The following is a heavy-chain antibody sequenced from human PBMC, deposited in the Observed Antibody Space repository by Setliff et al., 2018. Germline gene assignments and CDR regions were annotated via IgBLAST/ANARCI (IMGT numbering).Heavy chain of an antibody. V-gene: IGHV7-4-1*02. J-gene: IGHJ3*02. CDR1: GYTFTSYA. Sequence: ASVKVSCKASGYTFTSYAMNRVRQAPGQGLEWMGWINTNTGNPTYAQGFTGRFVFSLDTSVSTAYLQISSLKAEDTAVYYCARGDFWVVGGAFDIWGQGTMVTVSS. D-gene: IGHD3-3*01. CDR2: INTNTGNP. CDR3: ARGDFWVVGGAFDI.